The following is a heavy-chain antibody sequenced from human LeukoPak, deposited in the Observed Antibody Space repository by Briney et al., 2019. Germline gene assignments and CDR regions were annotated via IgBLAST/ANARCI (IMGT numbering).Heavy chain of an antibody. J-gene: IGHJ6*02. CDR3: ARDLVTVTKGFDI. V-gene: IGHV4-34*01. D-gene: IGHD4-17*01. Sequence: SETLSLTCAVYGGSFSGYYWSWIRQPPGKGLEWIGEISHSGSTNYNPSLKSRVTISVDTSRNQFSLRLSSVTAADTAVYYCARDLVTVTKGFDIWGQGTTVNVSS. CDR1: GGSFSGYY. CDR2: ISHSGST.